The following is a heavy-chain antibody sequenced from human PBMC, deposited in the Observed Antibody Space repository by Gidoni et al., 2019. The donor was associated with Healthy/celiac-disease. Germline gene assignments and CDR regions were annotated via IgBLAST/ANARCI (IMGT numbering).Heavy chain of an antibody. Sequence: QVQLQESGPGLVKPSQTLSLTCTVSGGSISSGDYYWSWIRPPPGKGLEWIGYIYYSGSTYYNPSLKSRVTISVDTSKNQFSLKLSSVTAADTAVYYCARRLYGDYSYWYFDLWGRGTLVTVSS. CDR3: ARRLYGDYSYWYFDL. J-gene: IGHJ2*01. D-gene: IGHD4-17*01. V-gene: IGHV4-30-4*01. CDR1: GGSISSGDYY. CDR2: IYYSGST.